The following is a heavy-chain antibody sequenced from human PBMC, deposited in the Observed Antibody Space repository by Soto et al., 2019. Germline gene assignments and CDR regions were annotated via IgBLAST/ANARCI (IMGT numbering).Heavy chain of an antibody. D-gene: IGHD6-19*01. CDR1: GGSISSGGYY. CDR3: ASTENSSGWYYYFDY. CDR2: IYYSGST. Sequence: QVQLQESGPGLVKPSQTLSLTCTVSGGSISSGGYYWSWIRQHPGKGLEWIGYIYYSGSTYYNPSLKSRVTISVDTSKNQFSLQMSSVTAADTAVYYCASTENSSGWYYYFDYWGQGTLVTVSS. V-gene: IGHV4-31*03. J-gene: IGHJ4*02.